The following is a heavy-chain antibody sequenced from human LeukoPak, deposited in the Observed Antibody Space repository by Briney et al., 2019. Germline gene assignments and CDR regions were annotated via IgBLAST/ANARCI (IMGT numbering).Heavy chain of an antibody. CDR3: ARDGASSVTITGIDY. J-gene: IGHJ4*02. D-gene: IGHD1-20*01. CDR2: ISSSGSTI. CDR1: GFTFSSYG. Sequence: GRSLRLSCAASGFTFSSYGMHWVRQAPGKGLEWVSYISSSGSTIYHADSVKGRFTISRDNAKNSLYLQMDSLRAEDTAVYYCARDGASSVTITGIDYWGQGTLVTVSS. V-gene: IGHV3-48*04.